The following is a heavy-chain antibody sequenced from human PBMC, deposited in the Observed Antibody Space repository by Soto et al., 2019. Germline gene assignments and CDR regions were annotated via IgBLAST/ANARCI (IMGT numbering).Heavy chain of an antibody. CDR3: ARXGSMGHRPYYYYYGMDV. D-gene: IGHD3-10*01. Sequence: PGESLKISCKGSGYSFTSYWISWVRQMPGKGLEWMGRIDPSDSYTNYSPSFQGHVTISADKSISTAYLQWSSLKASDTAMYYCARXGSMGHRPYYYYYGMDVWGQGTTVTVSS. CDR2: IDPSDSYT. V-gene: IGHV5-10-1*01. CDR1: GYSFTSYW. J-gene: IGHJ6*02.